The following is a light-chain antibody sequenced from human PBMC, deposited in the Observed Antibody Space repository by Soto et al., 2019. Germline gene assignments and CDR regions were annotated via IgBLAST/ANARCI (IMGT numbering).Light chain of an antibody. CDR3: QQYYTYPQT. Sequence: AIRMTQSPSSFSASTGDRVTITCRASQGISSYLAWYQQKPGKAPKLLVYAASTLQYEVPSRFSGSGSGTDFTLTISCLQSEDFATYFCQQYYTYPQTFGQGTKLEIK. CDR1: QGISSY. J-gene: IGKJ2*01. CDR2: AAS. V-gene: IGKV1-8*01.